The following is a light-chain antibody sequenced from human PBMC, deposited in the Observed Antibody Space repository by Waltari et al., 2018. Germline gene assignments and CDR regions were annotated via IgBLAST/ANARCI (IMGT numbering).Light chain of an antibody. CDR2: VNSDGSH. J-gene: IGLJ3*02. CDR3: QTGGHGTWV. CDR1: SGHSSNI. V-gene: IGLV4-69*01. Sequence: QLVLTQSPSASASLGASVKLTCTLSSGHSSNIIAWLQQQPEKGPRYLMTVNSDGSHSKGDDIPDRFSGSSSGAERYLTLSSVQSEDEADYYCQTGGHGTWVFGGGTTLTVL.